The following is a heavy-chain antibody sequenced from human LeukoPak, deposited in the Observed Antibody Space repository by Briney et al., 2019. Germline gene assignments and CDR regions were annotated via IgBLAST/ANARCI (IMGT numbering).Heavy chain of an antibody. CDR2: IYGNGRT. CDR3: VRSVFS. J-gene: IGHJ5*02. D-gene: IGHD2-8*01. CDR1: GLTVNNEY. Sequence: GRSLRLFCAASGLTVNNEYTYWVRHAPGRGLECVSHIYGNGRTFYKDSVRGRFTISRDKSRNTVDLQMNRLRAEDTAVYFCVRSVFSWGQGTRVTVSS. V-gene: IGHV3-66*01.